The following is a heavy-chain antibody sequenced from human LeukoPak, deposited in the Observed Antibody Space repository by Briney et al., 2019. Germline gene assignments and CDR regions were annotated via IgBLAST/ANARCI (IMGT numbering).Heavy chain of an antibody. CDR3: ARDLAYSRLDY. V-gene: IGHV3-74*01. D-gene: IGHD5-18*01. CDR2: INSDGSST. Sequence: GGSLRLSCAASGFTFSSYWMHWVRQAPGKGLVWVSRINSDGSSTSYADFVKGRFTISRDNAKNTLYLQMNSLRVEDTAFYYCARDLAYSRLDYWGQGMLVTVSS. CDR1: GFTFSSYW. J-gene: IGHJ4*02.